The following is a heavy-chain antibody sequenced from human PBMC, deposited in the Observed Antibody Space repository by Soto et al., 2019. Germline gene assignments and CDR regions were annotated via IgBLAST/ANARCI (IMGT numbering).Heavy chain of an antibody. D-gene: IGHD6-19*01. CDR3: AIGPRMWLAGGGY. Sequence: SETLSLTCAVYGGSFSGYYWSWIRQPPGKGLEWLGEINHSGITDYNPSLKSRITISIDTSKKQFSLKLNSETAADTAVYYCAIGPRMWLAGGGYWGQGTQVTVSS. J-gene: IGHJ4*02. CDR1: GGSFSGYY. V-gene: IGHV4-34*01. CDR2: INHSGIT.